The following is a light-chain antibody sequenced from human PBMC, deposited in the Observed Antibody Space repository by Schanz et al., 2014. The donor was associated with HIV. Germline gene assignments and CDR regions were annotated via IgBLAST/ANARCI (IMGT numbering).Light chain of an antibody. J-gene: IGLJ2*01. CDR3: QSYDTSLSAWV. CDR1: RSNIGTGHE. Sequence: QSVLTQPPSVSGAPGQSVTISCSGSRSNIGTGHEVHWYQQLPGTAPKVLIYDNSNRPSGVPERFSGSKSGTSASLAITGLQAEDEADYYCQSYDTSLSAWVFGGGTKLTVL. V-gene: IGLV1-40*01. CDR2: DNS.